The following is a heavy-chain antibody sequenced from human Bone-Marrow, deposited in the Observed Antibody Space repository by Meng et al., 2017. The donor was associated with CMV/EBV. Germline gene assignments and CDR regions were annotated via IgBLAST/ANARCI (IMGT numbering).Heavy chain of an antibody. V-gene: IGHV3-30*02. CDR1: GFTFSSYG. CDR2: IRYDGSNK. Sequence: GESLKISCAASGFTFSSYGMHWVRQAPGKGLEWVAFIRYDGSNKYYADSVKGRFTISRGNAKNSLYLQMNSLRAEDTAVYYCARGEGGFWSGYSGSNWFDPWGQGTLVTVSS. CDR3: ARGEGGFWSGYSGSNWFDP. J-gene: IGHJ5*02. D-gene: IGHD3-3*01.